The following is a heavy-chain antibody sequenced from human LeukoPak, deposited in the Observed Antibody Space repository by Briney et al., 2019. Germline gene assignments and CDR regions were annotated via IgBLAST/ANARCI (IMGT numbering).Heavy chain of an antibody. D-gene: IGHD3-10*01. Sequence: ASVKVSCKASGYTFTSYYMHWVRQAPGQGLEWMGIINPSGGSTSYAQKFQGRVTMTRDVSTSTVYMELSSLRSEDTAVYYCAREARRVDYYGSGLNAFDIWGQGTMVTVSS. V-gene: IGHV1-46*01. CDR1: GYTFTSYY. CDR2: INPSGGST. J-gene: IGHJ3*02. CDR3: AREARRVDYYGSGLNAFDI.